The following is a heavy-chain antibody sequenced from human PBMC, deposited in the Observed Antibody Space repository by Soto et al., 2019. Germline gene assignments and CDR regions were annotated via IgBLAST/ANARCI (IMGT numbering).Heavy chain of an antibody. J-gene: IGHJ5*02. Sequence: EVQLLESGGGLVQPGGSLRLSCAASGFTFSRYAMSWVRQAPGKGLEWVSAISGSGGSTYYADSVKGRFTISRDNSKNTLYLQMNSLRAEDTAVYYCAKDYYDILTGYSYHWGQGTLVTVSS. CDR2: ISGSGGST. CDR1: GFTFSRYA. D-gene: IGHD3-9*01. V-gene: IGHV3-23*01. CDR3: AKDYYDILTGYSYH.